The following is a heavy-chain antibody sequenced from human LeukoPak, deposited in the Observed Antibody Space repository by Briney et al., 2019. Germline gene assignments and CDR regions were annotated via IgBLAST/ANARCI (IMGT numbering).Heavy chain of an antibody. V-gene: IGHV3-7*01. CDR3: ARVYHSTSGRATDN. CDR2: IKQDGSEK. D-gene: IGHD6-6*01. J-gene: IGHJ4*02. Sequence: GGSLRLSCAGSGFTFSNYWMSWVRQAPGKGLEWVANIKQDGSEKNYVDSVKGRFTISRDNAKNSVYLQMTSLRADDTAIYYCARVYHSTSGRATDNWGQGTLVTVSS. CDR1: GFTFSNYW.